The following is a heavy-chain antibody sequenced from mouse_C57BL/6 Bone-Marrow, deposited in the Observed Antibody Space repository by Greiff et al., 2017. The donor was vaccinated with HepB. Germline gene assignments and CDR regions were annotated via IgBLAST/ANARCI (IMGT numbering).Heavy chain of an antibody. CDR1: GYSITSGYY. V-gene: IGHV3-6*01. Sequence: EVQLQESGPGLVKPSQSLSLTCSVTGYSITSGYYWNWIRQFPGNKLEWMGYISYDGSNNYNPSLKNRISITRDTSKNQFFLKLNSVTTEDTATYYCARSDYGSSYDYAMDYWGQGTSVTVSS. D-gene: IGHD1-1*01. J-gene: IGHJ4*01. CDR3: ARSDYGSSYDYAMDY. CDR2: ISYDGSN.